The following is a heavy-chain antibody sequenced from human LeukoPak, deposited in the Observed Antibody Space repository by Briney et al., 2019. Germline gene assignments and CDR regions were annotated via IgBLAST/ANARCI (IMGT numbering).Heavy chain of an antibody. CDR1: GFTVSSNY. Sequence: PGGSLTLPCAVSGFTVSSNYMSWVRPAPGEGLEWVLAISSSGGTTYYADSVKGRFSISRDNSKNTLYLQMNSLRAEDTAVYYCAKDRNSWPTNFDSWGQGTLVTVSA. J-gene: IGHJ4*02. V-gene: IGHV3-23*01. CDR2: ISSSGGTT. CDR3: AKDRNSWPTNFDS. D-gene: IGHD2-15*01.